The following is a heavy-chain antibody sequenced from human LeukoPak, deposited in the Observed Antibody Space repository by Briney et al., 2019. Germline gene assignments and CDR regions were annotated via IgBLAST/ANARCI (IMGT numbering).Heavy chain of an antibody. CDR2: IYTSGST. CDR3: ARDVEYSSSSTYYYYYYMDV. Sequence: PSETLSLTCTVSGGSISSYYWSWIRQPAGKGLEWIGRIYTSGSTNYNPSLKSRVTMSVDTSKNQFSLKLSSVTAADTAVYYCARDVEYSSSSTYYYYYYMDVWGKGTTVTVSS. D-gene: IGHD6-6*01. CDR1: GGSISSYY. J-gene: IGHJ6*03. V-gene: IGHV4-4*07.